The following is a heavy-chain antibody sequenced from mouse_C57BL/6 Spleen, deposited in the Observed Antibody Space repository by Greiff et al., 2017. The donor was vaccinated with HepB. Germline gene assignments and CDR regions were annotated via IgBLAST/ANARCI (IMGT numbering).Heavy chain of an antibody. CDR1: GYSITSGYY. V-gene: IGHV3-6*01. D-gene: IGHD1-1*01. J-gene: IGHJ1*03. Sequence: VQLKESGPGLVKPSQSLSLTCSVTGYSITSGYYWNWIRQFPGNKLEWMGYISYDGSNNYNPSLKNRISITRDTSKNQFFLKLNSVTTEDTATYYCAREDYGSSYEDWYFDVWGTGTTVTVSS. CDR2: ISYDGSN. CDR3: AREDYGSSYEDWYFDV.